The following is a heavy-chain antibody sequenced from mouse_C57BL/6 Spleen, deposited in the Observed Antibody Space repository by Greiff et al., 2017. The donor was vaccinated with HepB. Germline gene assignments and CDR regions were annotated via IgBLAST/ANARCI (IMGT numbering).Heavy chain of an antibody. J-gene: IGHJ3*01. D-gene: IGHD1-1*01. CDR3: APNPVHYYGSSSPFAY. CDR1: GYTFTGYW. V-gene: IGHV1-9*01. CDR2: ILPGSGST. Sequence: QVQLQQSGAELMKPGASVKLSCKATGYTFTGYWIEWVKQRPGHGLEWIGEILPGSGSTNYNEKFKGKATFTADTSSNTAYMQLSSLTTEDSASYYCAPNPVHYYGSSSPFAYWGQGTLVTVSA.